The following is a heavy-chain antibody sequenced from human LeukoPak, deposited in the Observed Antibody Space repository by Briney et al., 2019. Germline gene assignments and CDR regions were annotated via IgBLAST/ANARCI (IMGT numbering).Heavy chain of an antibody. CDR1: GGSFSGYY. CDR3: ARLPPSTYYYDSSGQGFDY. V-gene: IGHV4-59*08. Sequence: SETLSLTCAVYGGSFSGYYWSWIRQPPGKGLEWIGYIYYSGSTNYNPSLKSRVTISVDTSKNQFSLKLSSVTAADTAVYYCARLPPSTYYYDSSGQGFDYWGQGTLVTVSS. CDR2: IYYSGST. J-gene: IGHJ4*02. D-gene: IGHD3-22*01.